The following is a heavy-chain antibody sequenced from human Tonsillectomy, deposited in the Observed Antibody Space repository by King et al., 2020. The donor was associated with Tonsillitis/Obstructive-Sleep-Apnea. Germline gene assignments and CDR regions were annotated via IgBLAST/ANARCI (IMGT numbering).Heavy chain of an antibody. V-gene: IGHV3-23*04. CDR1: GFTFSIYA. J-gene: IGHJ6*03. D-gene: IGHD3-22*01. CDR2: ISASGGST. CDR3: AKDSHSSGYYPSNYYYMDV. Sequence: VQLVESGGGLVQPGGSLRLSCAASGFTFSIYAMTWVRRAPGKGLEWVSVISASGGSTYYADSVKGRFPISRDNSKNTLYLQMSSLRDEDTAVYYCAKDSHSSGYYPSNYYYMDVWGKGTTVTVSS.